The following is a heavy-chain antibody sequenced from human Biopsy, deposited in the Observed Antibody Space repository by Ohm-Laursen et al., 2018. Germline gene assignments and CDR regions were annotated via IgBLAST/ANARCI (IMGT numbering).Heavy chain of an antibody. J-gene: IGHJ5*02. CDR1: GGSLSSYS. CDR3: ARDRDRRGWFDP. CDR2: IYTSGIT. V-gene: IGHV4-4*07. D-gene: IGHD1-14*01. Sequence: PGTLSLTCTVSGGSLSSYSWSWIRQPAGKGLEWIGQIYTSGITNYNPSLKSRVTMSVDTSKNKFSLRVSSVTAADTAVYYCARDRDRRGWFDPWGQGTLVTASS.